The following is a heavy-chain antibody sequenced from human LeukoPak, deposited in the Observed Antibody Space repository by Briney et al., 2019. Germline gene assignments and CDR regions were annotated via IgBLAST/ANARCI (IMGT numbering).Heavy chain of an antibody. CDR1: GGTFSSYA. Sequence: ASVKVSCKASGGTFSSYAIRWVRQAPGQGLEWMGGIIPIFGTANYAQKFQGRVTITADESTSTAYMELSSLRSEDTAVYYCARDGIYYEKQGVDWFDPWGQGTLVTVSS. J-gene: IGHJ5*02. D-gene: IGHD3-22*01. CDR3: ARDGIYYEKQGVDWFDP. CDR2: IIPIFGTA. V-gene: IGHV1-69*13.